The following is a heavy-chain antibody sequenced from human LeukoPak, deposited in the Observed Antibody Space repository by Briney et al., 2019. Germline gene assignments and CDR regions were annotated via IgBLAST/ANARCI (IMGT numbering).Heavy chain of an antibody. CDR3: ARGRRTAVVTDFDY. CDR1: GGSISSYY. CDR2: IHYSGSS. D-gene: IGHD2-21*02. V-gene: IGHV4-59*01. J-gene: IGHJ4*02. Sequence: SETLSLACTVSGGSISSYYWTWIRQPPGKGLEWIGYIHYSGSSRSHPSLNSRVTMSVDTSKSQFSLKLTSVTAADTAVYYCARGRRTAVVTDFDYWGQGILVTVSS.